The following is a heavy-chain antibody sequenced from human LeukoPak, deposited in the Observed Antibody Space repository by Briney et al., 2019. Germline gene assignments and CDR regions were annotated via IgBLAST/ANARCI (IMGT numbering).Heavy chain of an antibody. CDR1: GGSFSGYY. V-gene: IGHV4-34*01. CDR2: INHSGST. D-gene: IGHD6-13*01. CDR3: ARQHKAAAGY. J-gene: IGHJ4*02. Sequence: SETLSLTCAVYGGSFSGYYWSWIRQPPGKGLEWIGEINHSGSTNYNPSLKSRVTISVDTSKNQFSLKLSSVTAADTAVYYCARQHKAAAGYWGQGTLVTVSS.